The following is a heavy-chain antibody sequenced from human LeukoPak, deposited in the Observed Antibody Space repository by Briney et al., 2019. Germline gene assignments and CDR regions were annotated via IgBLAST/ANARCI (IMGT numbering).Heavy chain of an antibody. CDR2: ISSSSSYI. Sequence: GGSLRLSCAASGLTFSSYSMNWVRQAPGKGLEWVSSISSSSSYIYYADSVKGRFTISRDNAKNSLYLQMNSLRAEDTAVYYCAREGTGYCSSTSCIRGYFDYWGQGTLVTVSS. V-gene: IGHV3-21*01. CDR1: GLTFSSYS. CDR3: AREGTGYCSSTSCIRGYFDY. J-gene: IGHJ4*02. D-gene: IGHD2-2*01.